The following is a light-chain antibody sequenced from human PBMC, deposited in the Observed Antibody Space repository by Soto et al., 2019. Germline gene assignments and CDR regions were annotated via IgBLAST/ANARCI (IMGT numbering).Light chain of an antibody. Sequence: EIVLTQSPATLSLSPGERATLSCRASQSLSRSLAWYQQKPGQAPRLLIYDASNRATGIPARFSGSGSGTDFTLTISSLQSEDFAVYYCQQYSNWPPITFGQGTRLEIK. CDR1: QSLSRS. CDR3: QQYSNWPPIT. V-gene: IGKV3-11*01. CDR2: DAS. J-gene: IGKJ5*01.